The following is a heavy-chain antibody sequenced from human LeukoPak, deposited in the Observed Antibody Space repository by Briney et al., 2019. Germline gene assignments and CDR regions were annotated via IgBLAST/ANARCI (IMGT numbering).Heavy chain of an antibody. CDR1: GGSISSYH. J-gene: IGHJ3*02. CDR3: ARGNSGYDYAFDI. D-gene: IGHD5-12*01. CDR2: MNSSGST. Sequence: SESLSLTCTVSGGSISSYHWSWIRQPPGKGLQWIGFMNSSGSTNYNPSLKSRVTISLDTSKNQSSLRVSSVTSADTAVYYCARGNSGYDYAFDIWGQGTMVTVSS. V-gene: IGHV4-59*01.